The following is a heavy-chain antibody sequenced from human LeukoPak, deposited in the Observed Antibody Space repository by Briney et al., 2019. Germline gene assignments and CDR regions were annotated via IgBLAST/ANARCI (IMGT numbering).Heavy chain of an antibody. Sequence: GASVKVSCKVSGYTLTELSMHWVRQAPGKGLEWMGGFDPEDGETIYAQKFQGRVTMTEDTSTDTAYMELSSLRSEDTAVYYCARGSGLQSGYDYQFDYWGQGTLVTVSS. CDR1: GYTLTELS. D-gene: IGHD5-12*01. CDR3: ARGSGLQSGYDYQFDY. J-gene: IGHJ4*02. V-gene: IGHV1-24*01. CDR2: FDPEDGET.